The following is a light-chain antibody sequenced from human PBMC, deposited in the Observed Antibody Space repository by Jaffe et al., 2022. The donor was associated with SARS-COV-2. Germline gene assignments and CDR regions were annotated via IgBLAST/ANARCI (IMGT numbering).Light chain of an antibody. CDR3: QQYYRTPLT. Sequence: DIVMTQSPDSLAVSLGERATINCKSSQSVLYSSNNKNYLVWYQQKPGQPPKLLIYWASTRESGVPDRFSGSGSGTDFTLTISSLQAEDVAVYYCQQYYRTPLTFGPGTKVEIK. J-gene: IGKJ3*01. CDR1: QSVLYSSNNKNY. CDR2: WAS. V-gene: IGKV4-1*01.